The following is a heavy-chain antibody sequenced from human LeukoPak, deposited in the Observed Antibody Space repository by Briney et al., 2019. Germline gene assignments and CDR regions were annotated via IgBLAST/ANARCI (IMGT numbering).Heavy chain of an antibody. CDR2: ISSSSTI. J-gene: IGHJ4*02. Sequence: GALRLSCAASGFTFSNYWMHWVRQAPGKGLEWVSYISSSSTIYYADSVKGRFTISRDNAKNSLYLQMNSLRAEDTAVYYCARDYYYDFWSRFDYWGQGTLVSVSS. D-gene: IGHD3-3*01. CDR1: GFTFSNYW. CDR3: ARDYYYDFWSRFDY. V-gene: IGHV3-69-1*01.